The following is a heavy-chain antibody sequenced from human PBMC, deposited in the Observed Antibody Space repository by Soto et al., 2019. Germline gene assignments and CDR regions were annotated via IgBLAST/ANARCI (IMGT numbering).Heavy chain of an antibody. V-gene: IGHV3-53*01. CDR3: ARDWNGDKYFDF. J-gene: IGHJ4*02. CDR1: GITATNGH. CDR2: IYRDDNT. D-gene: IGHD4-17*01. Sequence: DVQLVKSGGGLIQPGGSLRLSCAASGITATNGHMSWVRQAPGKGLEWVSVIYRDDNTYYAESVKVRFTISRDTSKNKVYLQRNSLRAEDTAVYYCARDWNGDKYFDFCDQGSLVIVSS.